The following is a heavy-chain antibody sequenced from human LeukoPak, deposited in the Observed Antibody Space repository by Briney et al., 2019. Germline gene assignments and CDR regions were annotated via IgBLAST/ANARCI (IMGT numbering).Heavy chain of an antibody. V-gene: IGHV1-69*01. CDR3: ARGARYSSSSVLPAYYYYYMDV. CDR1: GGTFSSYA. Sequence: SVKVSCKASGGTFSSYAISWVRQPPGQGLEWMGGIIPIFGTANYAQKFQGRVTITADESTSTAYMEVSSLRSEDTAVYYCARGARYSSSSVLPAYYYYYMDVWGKGTTVTVSS. CDR2: IIPIFGTA. D-gene: IGHD6-6*01. J-gene: IGHJ6*03.